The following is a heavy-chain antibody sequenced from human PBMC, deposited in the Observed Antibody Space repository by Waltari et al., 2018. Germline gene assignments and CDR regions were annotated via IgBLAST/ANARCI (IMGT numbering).Heavy chain of an antibody. J-gene: IGHJ5*02. Sequence: QVQVQQWGAGLVKPSETLSLTCAVYGGSFSGYYWSCLRQPPGKALEWSGEIDHSGVTNYNPARTSRATISVDTSRNQLSLKLTSVTAADTAIYYCALSRYGLASPKFDPWGQGTLVTGSS. D-gene: IGHD4-17*01. CDR1: GGSFSGYY. V-gene: IGHV4-34*02. CDR2: IDHSGVT. CDR3: ALSRYGLASPKFDP.